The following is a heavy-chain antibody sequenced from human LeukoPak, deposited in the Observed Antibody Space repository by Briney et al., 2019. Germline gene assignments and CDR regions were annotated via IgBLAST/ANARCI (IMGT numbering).Heavy chain of an antibody. D-gene: IGHD2-8*01. Sequence: GASVKVSCKASGYTFTSYDINWVRQATGQGLEWMGWMNPNSGNTGYAQKFQGRATITRNTYISTAYMELSSLRSEDTAVYYCARGANGWVYCYYYYMDVWGKGTTVTVSS. CDR2: MNPNSGNT. J-gene: IGHJ6*03. CDR1: GYTFTSYD. CDR3: ARGANGWVYCYYYYMDV. V-gene: IGHV1-8*03.